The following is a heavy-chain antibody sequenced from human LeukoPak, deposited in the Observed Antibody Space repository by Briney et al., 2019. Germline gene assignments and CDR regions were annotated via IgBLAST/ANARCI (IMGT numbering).Heavy chain of an antibody. CDR3: ARDPRRRSRYCSSTSCSYYFDY. V-gene: IGHV4-4*07. CDR2: IYTSGST. CDR1: GGSISSYY. D-gene: IGHD2-2*01. J-gene: IGHJ4*02. Sequence: SETLSLTCTVSGGSISSYYRSWIRQPAGKGLEWIGRIYTSGSTNYNPSLKSRVTMSVDTSRNQFSLKLSSVTAADTAVYYCARDPRRRSRYCSSTSCSYYFDYWGQGTLVTVSS.